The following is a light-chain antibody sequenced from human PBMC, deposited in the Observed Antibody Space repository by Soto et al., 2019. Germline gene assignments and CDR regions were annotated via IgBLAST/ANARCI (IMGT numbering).Light chain of an antibody. CDR2: GAS. CDR3: QQYGSSPRT. CDR1: QSVSSY. V-gene: IGKV3-20*01. Sequence: EIVFTQSPATLSLSPGERATLSCRASQSVSSYLAWYQQKPGQAPSLLIYGASTRATGIPDRFSGSGSGTDFTLIISRLEPEDFAVYYCQQYGSSPRTFGQGTKVDIK. J-gene: IGKJ1*01.